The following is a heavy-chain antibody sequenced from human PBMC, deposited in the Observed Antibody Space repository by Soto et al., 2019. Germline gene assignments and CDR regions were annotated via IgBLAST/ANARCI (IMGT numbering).Heavy chain of an antibody. Sequence: QVQVVESGGGVVQPGRSLRLSCAASGFTFSSFGMHWVRQAPGKGLEWVSLIWYDGSKKSYGDSVKGRFTISRDNSRNTLYLQMNSLRGDDTAVYYCARDASYYSLWSGYYPSRNGRDVRGQWTTVTVSS. CDR1: GFTFSSFG. CDR3: ARDASYYSLWSGYYPSRNGRDV. D-gene: IGHD3-3*01. CDR2: IWYDGSKK. J-gene: IGHJ6*02. V-gene: IGHV3-33*01.